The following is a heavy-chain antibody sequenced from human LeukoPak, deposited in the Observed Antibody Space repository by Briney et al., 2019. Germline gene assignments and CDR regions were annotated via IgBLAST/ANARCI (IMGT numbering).Heavy chain of an antibody. CDR3: ARANKTSPYRHHTPLYYYYMDV. D-gene: IGHD2-15*01. CDR2: IYYSGST. J-gene: IGHJ6*03. Sequence: PSETLSLTCTVSGGSISSSSYYWGWIRQPPGKGLEWIGSIYYSGSTYYNPSLKSRVTISVDTSKNQFSLQLNSVTPEDTAVYYCARANKTSPYRHHTPLYYYYMDVWGKGTTVTVSS. CDR1: GGSISSSSYY. V-gene: IGHV4-39*01.